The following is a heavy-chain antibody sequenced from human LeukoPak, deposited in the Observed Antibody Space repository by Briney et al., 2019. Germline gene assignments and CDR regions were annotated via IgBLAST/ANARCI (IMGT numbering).Heavy chain of an antibody. V-gene: IGHV3-21*01. Sequence: GGSLRLSCAASGFTFSSYSMNWVRQAPGKGLEWVSSISSSSSYIYYADSVKGRFTISRDNAKNSLYLQMNSLRAEDTAVYYCARDSAYPIAVAGGFDYWGQGTLVTVSS. D-gene: IGHD6-19*01. J-gene: IGHJ4*02. CDR3: ARDSAYPIAVAGGFDY. CDR1: GFTFSSYS. CDR2: ISSSSSYI.